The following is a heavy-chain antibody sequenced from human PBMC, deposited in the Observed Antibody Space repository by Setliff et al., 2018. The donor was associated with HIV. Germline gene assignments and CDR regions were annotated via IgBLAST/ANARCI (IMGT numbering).Heavy chain of an antibody. J-gene: IGHJ6*03. CDR1: VYPIIEAYY. CDR3: GRADSRSGAGYQYMDV. CDR2: IFRGVTT. D-gene: IGHD6-25*01. Sequence: PSETLSLTCAVSVYPIIEAYYWLWIRQSPTKGLEYIGIIFRGVTTYYNPSLRSRVALSMDTSKNQFSLRLSSVTAADTAIYYCGRADSRSGAGYQYMDVWGKGTTVTVSS. V-gene: IGHV4-38-2*01.